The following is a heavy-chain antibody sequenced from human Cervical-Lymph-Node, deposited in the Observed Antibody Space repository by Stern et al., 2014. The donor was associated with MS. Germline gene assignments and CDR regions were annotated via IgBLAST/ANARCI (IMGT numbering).Heavy chain of an antibody. CDR1: GGSIISGSYY. Sequence: QVQLQESGPGLVKPSQTLSLTCTVSGGSIISGSYYWSWIRQPVGKGLEWVGRMSTSGSTNYKPSLKSRVSISADPPKTQLSLNLNSVTAADTAVYYCARGPGVTTMLTAYDIWGQGTTVTVSS. D-gene: IGHD3-10*02. CDR2: MSTSGST. V-gene: IGHV4-61*02. CDR3: ARGPGVTTMLTAYDI. J-gene: IGHJ3*02.